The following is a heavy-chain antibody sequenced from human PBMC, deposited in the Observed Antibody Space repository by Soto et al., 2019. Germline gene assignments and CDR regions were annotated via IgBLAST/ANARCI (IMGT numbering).Heavy chain of an antibody. CDR2: ISAHNGNA. D-gene: IGHD3-10*01. Sequence: ASVKVSCKASGYTFTSYGISWVRQTPGQGLEWMGWISAHNGNANYAQKLQGRVTITTDTATSTAYMELSSLRSEDTAVYYWASLSGKPDYWGQGTQVTVSS. CDR1: GYTFTSYG. V-gene: IGHV1-18*01. CDR3: ASLSGKPDY. J-gene: IGHJ4*02.